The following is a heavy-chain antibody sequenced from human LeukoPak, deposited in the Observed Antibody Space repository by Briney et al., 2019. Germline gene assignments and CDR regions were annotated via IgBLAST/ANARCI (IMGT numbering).Heavy chain of an antibody. Sequence: AGESLQISCKGSGYSFTSYWIGWVRQLPGKGLEWMGIIYPGDSDTRYSPSFQGQVTISADKSISTAYLQWSSLKASDTAMYYCASLKNYGSETGNYFDYWGQGTLVTVSS. D-gene: IGHD3-10*01. CDR3: ASLKNYGSETGNYFDY. CDR1: GYSFTSYW. J-gene: IGHJ4*02. V-gene: IGHV5-51*01. CDR2: IYPGDSDT.